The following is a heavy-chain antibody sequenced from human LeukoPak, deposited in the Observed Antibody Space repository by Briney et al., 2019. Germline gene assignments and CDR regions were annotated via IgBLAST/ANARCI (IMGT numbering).Heavy chain of an antibody. CDR2: ISYSGRT. D-gene: IGHD4-17*01. J-gene: IGHJ1*01. CDR1: GGSISTYY. Sequence: SETLSLTCTVFGGSISTYYWSWIRQPPGKGLKWIGCISYSGRTKYNPSLRSRVTMSVDTSKNQFSLKLSSVTAADAAVYYCARGNGDYVEYFQHWGQGTLVTVSS. V-gene: IGHV4-59*01. CDR3: ARGNGDYVEYFQH.